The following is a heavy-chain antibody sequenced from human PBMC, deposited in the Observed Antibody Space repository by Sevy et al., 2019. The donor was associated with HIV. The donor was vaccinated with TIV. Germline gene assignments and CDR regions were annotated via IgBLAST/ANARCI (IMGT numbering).Heavy chain of an antibody. V-gene: IGHV1-18*01. CDR1: GYTFTSYG. Sequence: ASVKVSCKASGYTFTSYGISWVRQAPGQGLEWMGWISAYNGNTNYAQKLQGRVTMTTDTSTSTAYMELRSLRSDDTAVYYCARRIAAAGTDAFDIWGQGTMLTVSS. J-gene: IGHJ3*02. CDR2: ISAYNGNT. CDR3: ARRIAAAGTDAFDI. D-gene: IGHD6-13*01.